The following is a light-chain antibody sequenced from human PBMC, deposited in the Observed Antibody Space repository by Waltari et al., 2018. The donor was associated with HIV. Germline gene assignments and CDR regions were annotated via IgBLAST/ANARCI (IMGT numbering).Light chain of an antibody. CDR3: SSYAGSNNHV. V-gene: IGLV2-8*01. Sequence: QSALTQPPSASGSPGQSVTISCTGTSSDVGGFNHVSWYQQHPGKAPKLIIHEVSKRPSGVPDRFSDSKSGNTASLTVSGLQAEDEADYYCSSYAGSNNHVFGSGTKVTVL. J-gene: IGLJ1*01. CDR2: EVS. CDR1: SSDVGGFNH.